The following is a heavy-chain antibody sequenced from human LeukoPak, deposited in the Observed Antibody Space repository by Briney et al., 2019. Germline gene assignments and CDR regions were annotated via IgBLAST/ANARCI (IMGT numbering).Heavy chain of an antibody. J-gene: IGHJ4*02. V-gene: IGHV3-48*03. CDR1: GFPFSSYE. D-gene: IGHD3-22*01. CDR2: ISSNGSTT. Sequence: GGSLRLSCAASGFPFSSYEMNWVRQAPGKGLEWVSYISSNGSTTHYADSVKGRFTISRDNAKNSLYLQMNSLRAEDTAVYYCARDNYDSSGYYFDWGQGTLVTVS. CDR3: ARDNYDSSGYYFD.